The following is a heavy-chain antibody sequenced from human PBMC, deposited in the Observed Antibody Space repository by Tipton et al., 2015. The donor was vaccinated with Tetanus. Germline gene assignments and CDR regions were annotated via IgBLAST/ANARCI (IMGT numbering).Heavy chain of an antibody. CDR2: THHSGNT. D-gene: IGHD3-3*01. J-gene: IGHJ4*02. V-gene: IGHV4-59*01. Sequence: TLSLTCSVSGASIRSYYWNWIRQVPGKGLEWIGYTHHSGNTKYNPSLSGRVTTSVDTSKNQFSLKISSLTAADTAVYYCARANYEFPKKGPFDSWGRGTLVIVSS. CDR3: ARANYEFPKKGPFDS. CDR1: GASIRSYY.